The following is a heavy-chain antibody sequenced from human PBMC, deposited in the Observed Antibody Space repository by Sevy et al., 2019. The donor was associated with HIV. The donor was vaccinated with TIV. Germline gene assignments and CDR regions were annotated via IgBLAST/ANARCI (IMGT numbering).Heavy chain of an antibody. D-gene: IGHD3-22*01. CDR2: IWYDGSNK. V-gene: IGHV3-33*01. J-gene: IGHJ5*02. CDR3: ARDRDYYDCSGYYSNWFDP. Sequence: GGSLRLSCAASGFTFSSYGMHWVRQAPGKGLEWVAVIWYDGSNKYYAYSVKGRFTISRDNSKNTLYLQMNSLRAEDTAVYYCARDRDYYDCSGYYSNWFDPWGQGTLVTVSS. CDR1: GFTFSSYG.